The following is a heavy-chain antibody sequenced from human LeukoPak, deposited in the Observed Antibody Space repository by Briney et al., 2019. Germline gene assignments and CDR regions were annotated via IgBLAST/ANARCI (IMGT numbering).Heavy chain of an antibody. V-gene: IGHV4-59*01. CDR2: IYYSGST. Sequence: SETLSLTCTVSGGSISSYYWSWIRQPPGKGLEWIGYIYYSGSTNYNPSLKSRVTISVDTSKNQFSLKLSSVTAADTAVYYCATAPAASYYYYMDVWGKGTTVTVSS. CDR1: GGSISSYY. CDR3: ATAPAASYYYYMDV. D-gene: IGHD2-2*01. J-gene: IGHJ6*03.